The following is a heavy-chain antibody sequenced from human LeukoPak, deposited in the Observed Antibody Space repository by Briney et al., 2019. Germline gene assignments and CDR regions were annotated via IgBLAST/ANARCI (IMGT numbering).Heavy chain of an antibody. Sequence: SQTLSLTCAISGDSVSSTSSAWNWIRQTPSGGLEWLGRTYYRSKWYFEYAVSVKSRITINPDTSKNQFSLQLNSVTPEDTAVYYCARDQDLSRKTLFDYWGQGTLVTVSS. D-gene: IGHD1-14*01. CDR2: TYYRSKWYF. CDR1: GDSVSSTSSA. CDR3: ARDQDLSRKTLFDY. J-gene: IGHJ4*02. V-gene: IGHV6-1*01.